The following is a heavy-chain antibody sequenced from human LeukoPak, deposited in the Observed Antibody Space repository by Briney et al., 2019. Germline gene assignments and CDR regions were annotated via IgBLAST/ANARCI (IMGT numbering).Heavy chain of an antibody. Sequence: GGSLRLSCAASGFTFSSYGMHWVRQAPGKGLEWVAVIWYDGNNRNYADSVKVRFTISRDNSKNTLYLQMSSLRAEDTAVYYCARPPTAMVTVGIDYWGQGTLVTVSS. CDR3: ARPPTAMVTVGIDY. CDR2: IWYDGNNR. CDR1: GFTFSSYG. V-gene: IGHV3-33*01. J-gene: IGHJ4*02. D-gene: IGHD5-18*01.